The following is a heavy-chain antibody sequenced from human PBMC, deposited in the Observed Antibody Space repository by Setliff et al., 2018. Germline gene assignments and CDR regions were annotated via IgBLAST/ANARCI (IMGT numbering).Heavy chain of an antibody. D-gene: IGHD3-10*01. V-gene: IGHV7-4-1*02. CDR3: ARASRFGTIRYRGDYYMDV. Sequence: ASVKVSCKASGYTFTTYAIGWMRQAPGQGPEWMGWINTNTGNPSYAQGFTGRFVFSLDTSVSTAYLQISSLKAEDTAVYYCARASRFGTIRYRGDYYMDVWGKGTTVTVSS. J-gene: IGHJ6*03. CDR2: INTNTGNP. CDR1: GYTFTTYA.